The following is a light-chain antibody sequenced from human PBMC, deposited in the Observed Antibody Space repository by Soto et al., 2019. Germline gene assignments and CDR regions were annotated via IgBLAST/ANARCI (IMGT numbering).Light chain of an antibody. V-gene: IGKV1-39*01. CDR2: SAS. J-gene: IGKJ1*01. Sequence: DIQMTQSPSSLSASVGERVNVTCRASQTISRYVNWYQQKPGKAPTLLISSASSLERGVPSRFSGGGSGTTFTRAITGLQPEDFATYYCQQNYRNTPWTFGQGTKVDVK. CDR1: QTISRY. CDR3: QQNYRNTPWT.